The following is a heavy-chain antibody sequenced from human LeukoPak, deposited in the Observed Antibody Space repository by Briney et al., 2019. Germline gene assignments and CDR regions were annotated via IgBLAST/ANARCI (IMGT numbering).Heavy chain of an antibody. V-gene: IGHV1-69*04. D-gene: IGHD5-24*01. J-gene: IGHJ4*02. CDR1: GGTFSSYA. Sequence: SVKVSCKASGGTFSSYAISWVRQAPGQGLEWMGRIIPIPGIANYAQKFQGRVTITADKSTSTAYMELSSLRSEDTAVYYCAREEAVRDGYNEGPDPFDYWGQGTLVTVSS. CDR2: IIPIPGIA. CDR3: AREEAVRDGYNEGPDPFDY.